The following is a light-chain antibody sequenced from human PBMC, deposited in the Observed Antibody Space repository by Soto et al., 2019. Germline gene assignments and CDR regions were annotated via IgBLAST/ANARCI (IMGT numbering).Light chain of an antibody. Sequence: QAVLTQPASVSGSPGQSITISCTGTSSDVGSYNLVSWYQQYPGKAPKLMIYEGSKRHSGVSNRFSGSKSDNTASLTISGLQAEDEADYYCCSYAGSSSWVFGGGTKLTVL. CDR2: EGS. CDR1: SSDVGSYNL. CDR3: CSYAGSSSWV. V-gene: IGLV2-23*01. J-gene: IGLJ3*02.